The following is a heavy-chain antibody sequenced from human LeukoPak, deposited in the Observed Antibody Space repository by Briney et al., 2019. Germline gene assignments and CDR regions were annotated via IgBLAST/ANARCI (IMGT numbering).Heavy chain of an antibody. V-gene: IGHV3-23*01. J-gene: IGHJ6*02. CDR3: AKGSSIYDVWSGRVMDV. CDR1: GFTFSSYA. D-gene: IGHD3-3*01. CDR2: ISGSGGST. Sequence: GGSLRLSCAASGFTFSSYAMSWVRQAPGKGLEWVSAISGSGGSTYYADSVKGRFTISRDNSKNTLYLEMNSLRAEDTAVYSCAKGSSIYDVWSGRVMDVWGQGTTVTVSS.